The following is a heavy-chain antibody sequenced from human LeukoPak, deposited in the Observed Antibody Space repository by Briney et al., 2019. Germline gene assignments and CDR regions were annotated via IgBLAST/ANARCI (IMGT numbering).Heavy chain of an antibody. CDR2: IYPGDSDT. J-gene: IGHJ4*02. CDR3: ARLAAHREYYYDSSGYKY. Sequence: GESLEISCQGSGYSFTSYWIGWVRQMPGKGLEWMGIIYPGDSDTRYSPSFQGQVTISADKSISTSYLQWSSLKASDTAMYYCARLAAHREYYYDSSGYKYWGQGTLVTVSS. CDR1: GYSFTSYW. V-gene: IGHV5-51*01. D-gene: IGHD3-22*01.